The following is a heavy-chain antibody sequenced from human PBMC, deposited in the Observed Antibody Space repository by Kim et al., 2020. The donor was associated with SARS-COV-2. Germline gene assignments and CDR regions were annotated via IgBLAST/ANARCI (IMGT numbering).Heavy chain of an antibody. J-gene: IGHJ3*02. D-gene: IGHD6-13*01. V-gene: IGHV3-11*06. Sequence: FTISRDNAKNSLYLQMNSLRAEDTAVYYCARGGYSSSWYSFQPYDAFDIWGQGTMVTVSS. CDR3: ARGGYSSSWYSFQPYDAFDI.